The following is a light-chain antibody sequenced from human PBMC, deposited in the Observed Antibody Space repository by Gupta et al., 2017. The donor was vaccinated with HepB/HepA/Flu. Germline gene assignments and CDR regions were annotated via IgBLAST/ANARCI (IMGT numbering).Light chain of an antibody. CDR3: CSYAGSYTWV. V-gene: IGLV2-11*01. CDR1: SSDVGGHNY. J-gene: IGLJ3*02. Sequence: QSALTQPSSVSGSPGQSVTISCTGTSSDVGGHNYVSWYQQHPGNAPKLMIYDVSKRPSGVPDRFSGSKSGNTASLTISGLHAEDEADYYCCSYAGSYTWVFGGGTKFTVL. CDR2: DVS.